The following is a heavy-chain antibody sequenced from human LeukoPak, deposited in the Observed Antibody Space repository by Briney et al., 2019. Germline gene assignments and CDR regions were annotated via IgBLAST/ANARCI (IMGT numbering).Heavy chain of an antibody. D-gene: IGHD2-2*01. J-gene: IGHJ4*02. Sequence: PSETLSLTCAVYGGSFSGYYWSWIRQPPGKGLEWIGEINHSGSTNYNPSLKSRVTISVDTSKNQFSLKLSSVTAADTAVYYCARGCKGLGSRSGEEVVPAAMRAPYFDYWGQGTLVTVSS. CDR2: INHSGST. CDR3: ARGCKGLGSRSGEEVVPAAMRAPYFDY. CDR1: GGSFSGYY. V-gene: IGHV4-34*01.